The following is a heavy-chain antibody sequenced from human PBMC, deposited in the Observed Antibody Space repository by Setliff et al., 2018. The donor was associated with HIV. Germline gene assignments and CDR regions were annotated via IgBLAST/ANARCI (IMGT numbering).Heavy chain of an antibody. CDR2: MDPNSGNT. Sequence: ASVKVSCKASGYTFTSYDINWVRQATGQGLEWMGWMDPNSGNTGYAQKFQGRVTMTRNTSISTAYMELSSLRSEDTAVYYCARGRYNFWSGYRWFDPWGQGTLVTVSS. V-gene: IGHV1-8*02. D-gene: IGHD3-3*01. J-gene: IGHJ5*02. CDR3: ARGRYNFWSGYRWFDP. CDR1: GYTFTSYD.